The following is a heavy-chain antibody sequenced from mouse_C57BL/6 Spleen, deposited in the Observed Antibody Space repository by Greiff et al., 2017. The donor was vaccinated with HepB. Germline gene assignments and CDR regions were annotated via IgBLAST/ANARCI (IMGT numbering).Heavy chain of an antibody. CDR1: GFTFSDYG. J-gene: IGHJ4*01. Sequence: EVQGVESGGGLVKPGGSLKLSCAASGFTFSDYGMHWVRQAPEKGLEWVAYISSGSSTIYYADTVKGRFTISRDNAKNTLFLQMTSLRSEDTAMYYCARRYDGYTGGGYYAMDYWGQGTSVTVSS. V-gene: IGHV5-17*01. CDR3: ARRYDGYTGGGYYAMDY. D-gene: IGHD2-3*01. CDR2: ISSGSSTI.